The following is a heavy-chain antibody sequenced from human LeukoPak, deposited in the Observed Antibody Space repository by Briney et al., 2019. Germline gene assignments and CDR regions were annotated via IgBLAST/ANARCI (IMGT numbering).Heavy chain of an antibody. CDR3: ARDLGIAAAGTDYYYGMDV. D-gene: IGHD6-13*01. Sequence: SVKVSCKASGGTFSSYAISWVRQAPGQGLEWMGRIIPIFGIANYAQKFQGRDTITADKSTSTAYMELSSLRSEDTAVYYCARDLGIAAAGTDYYYGMDVWGQGTTVTVSS. J-gene: IGHJ6*02. CDR2: IIPIFGIA. V-gene: IGHV1-69*04. CDR1: GGTFSSYA.